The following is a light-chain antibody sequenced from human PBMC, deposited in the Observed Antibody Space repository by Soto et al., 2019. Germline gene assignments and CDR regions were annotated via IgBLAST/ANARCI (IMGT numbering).Light chain of an antibody. CDR2: EAS. Sequence: QSALTQPASVSGSPGQSITISCTGTSSDVGGYNYVSWYQQHPGKAPKLMIYEASSRPSGVSNRFSGSKSGNTASLTISGLQAEDEDDYYCSSYTSSTTYVFGTGTKVTVL. J-gene: IGLJ1*01. V-gene: IGLV2-14*01. CDR3: SSYTSSTTYV. CDR1: SSDVGGYNY.